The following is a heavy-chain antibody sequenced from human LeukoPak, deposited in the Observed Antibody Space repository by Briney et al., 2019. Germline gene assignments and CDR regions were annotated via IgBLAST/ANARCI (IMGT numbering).Heavy chain of an antibody. CDR1: GSIFIRYW. CDR2: IHPGDSDT. V-gene: IGHV5-51*01. Sequence: GASLLISGKCSGSIFIRYWIGWVRQPPGKDLEWMGIIHPGDSDTRYSPSFQGQVTISADKSISTSYLQWSSLKASDTAMYYCARHVVVPATNDYYYYMDVWGKGTTVTVSS. CDR3: ARHVVVPATNDYYYYMDV. D-gene: IGHD2-2*01. J-gene: IGHJ6*03.